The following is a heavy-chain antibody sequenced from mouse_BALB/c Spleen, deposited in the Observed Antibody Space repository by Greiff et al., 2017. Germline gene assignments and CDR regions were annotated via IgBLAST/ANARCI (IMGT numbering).Heavy chain of an antibody. CDR3: ARSYYYGSSHYAMDY. J-gene: IGHJ4*01. Sequence: EVKLEESGGGLVQPGGSRKLSCAASGFTFSSFGMHWVRQAPEKGLEWVAYISSGSSTIYYADTVKGRFTISRDNPKNTLFLQMTSLRSEDTAMYYCARSYYYGSSHYAMDYWGQGTSVTVSS. D-gene: IGHD1-1*01. CDR1: GFTFSSFG. V-gene: IGHV5-17*02. CDR2: ISSGSSTI.